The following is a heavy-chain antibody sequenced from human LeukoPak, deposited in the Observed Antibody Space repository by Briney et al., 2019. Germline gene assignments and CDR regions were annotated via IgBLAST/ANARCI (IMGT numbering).Heavy chain of an antibody. Sequence: GGSLRLSCAASGFTFGTYHMHWVRQAPGKGLEWVSSISYIDGYTYYADSVKGRFTTSRDIAKSSIYLQMNSLRDEDTAVYYCGRGGGGFDYWGQGTLVTVSS. V-gene: IGHV3-21*06. CDR1: GFTFGTYH. D-gene: IGHD3-16*01. CDR2: ISYIDGYT. CDR3: GRGGGGFDY. J-gene: IGHJ4*02.